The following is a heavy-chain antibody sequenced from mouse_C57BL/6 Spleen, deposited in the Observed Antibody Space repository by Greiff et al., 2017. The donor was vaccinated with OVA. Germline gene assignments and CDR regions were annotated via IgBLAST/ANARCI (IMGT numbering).Heavy chain of an antibody. CDR1: GYAFSSYW. V-gene: IGHV1-80*01. D-gene: IGHD1-1*01. J-gene: IGHJ3*01. CDR2: IYPGDGDT. CDR3: ARAYGSSYPFAY. Sequence: QVQLKQSGAELVKPGASVKISCKASGYAFSSYWMNWVKQRPGKGLEWIGQIYPGDGDTNYNGKFKGKATLTADKSSSTAYMQLSSLTSEDSAVYFCARAYGSSYPFAYWGQGTLVTVSA.